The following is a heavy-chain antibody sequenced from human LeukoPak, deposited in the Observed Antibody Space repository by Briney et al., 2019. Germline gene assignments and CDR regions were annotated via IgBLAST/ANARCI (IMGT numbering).Heavy chain of an antibody. CDR3: AKGTSSGYYRFFDY. Sequence: GGSLRLSCAASGFTFSSYAMSWVRQAPGKGLEWVSATSGSGGSTYYADSVKGRFTISRDNSKNTLYLQMNSLRAEDTAVYYCAKGTSSGYYRFFDYWGQGTLVTVSS. V-gene: IGHV3-23*01. D-gene: IGHD3-22*01. J-gene: IGHJ4*02. CDR2: TSGSGGST. CDR1: GFTFSSYA.